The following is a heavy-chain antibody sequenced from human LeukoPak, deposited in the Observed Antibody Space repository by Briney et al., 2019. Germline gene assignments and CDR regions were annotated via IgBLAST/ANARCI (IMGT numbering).Heavy chain of an antibody. CDR3: AQLLRQWLENRGSY. D-gene: IGHD6-19*01. CDR1: GGTFSSYA. V-gene: IGHV1-69*06. J-gene: IGHJ4*02. CDR2: IIPIFGTA. Sequence: GASVKVSCKASGGTFSSYAISWVRQAPGQGLEWMGGIIPIFGTANYAQKFQGRVTITADKSTSTAYIELSSLRSEDTAVYYCAQLLRQWLENRGSYWGQGTLVTVSS.